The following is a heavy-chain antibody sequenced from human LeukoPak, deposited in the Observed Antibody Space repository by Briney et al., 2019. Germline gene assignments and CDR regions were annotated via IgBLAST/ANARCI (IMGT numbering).Heavy chain of an antibody. CDR2: INWNGGAT. D-gene: IGHD3-10*01. V-gene: IGHV3-20*04. CDR1: GYTFDDYG. Sequence: GGSLRLSCVASGYTFDDYGMSWVRQVPGKGLEWVSGINWNGGATAYAHFVKGRFTISRDNAKNSPYLQMNSLRAEDTAVYYCARDPLRAYYYGSGSYPGGNWFDPWGQGTLVTVSS. J-gene: IGHJ5*02. CDR3: ARDPLRAYYYGSGSYPGGNWFDP.